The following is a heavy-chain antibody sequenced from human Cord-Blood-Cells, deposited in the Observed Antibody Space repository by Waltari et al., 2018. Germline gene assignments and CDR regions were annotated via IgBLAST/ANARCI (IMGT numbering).Heavy chain of an antibody. CDR3: ARGEGNYGFYYFDY. V-gene: IGHV4-38-2*01. J-gene: IGHJ4*02. CDR1: GYSISSGYY. D-gene: IGHD4-17*01. CDR2: IYHSGRT. Sequence: QVQLQESGPGLVKPSETLSLTCAVSGYSISSGYYWGWLRQPPGKGLEWIGSIYHSGRTYYNPSLKSRVTISVDTSKNQFSLKLSSVTAADTAVYYCARGEGNYGFYYFDYWGQGTLVTVSS.